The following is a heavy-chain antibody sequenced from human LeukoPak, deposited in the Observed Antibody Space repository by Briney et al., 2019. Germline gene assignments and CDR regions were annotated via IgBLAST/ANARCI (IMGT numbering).Heavy chain of an antibody. CDR3: ARDSGITNMFGGGRGSALEEPNDVFDI. CDR2: INPSGGST. D-gene: IGHD3-16*01. J-gene: IGHJ3*02. CDR1: GYSFTSYY. Sequence: ASVKVSCKASGYSFTSYYMHWVRQAPRQGLEWMGIINPSGGSTSYAQKFQGRVTMTRDTSTSTANMELRSLRSDDTAVYYCARDSGITNMFGGGRGSALEEPNDVFDIWGQGTMVIVSS. V-gene: IGHV1-46*01.